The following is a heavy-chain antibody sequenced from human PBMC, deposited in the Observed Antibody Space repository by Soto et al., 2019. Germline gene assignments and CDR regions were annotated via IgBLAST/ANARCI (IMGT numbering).Heavy chain of an antibody. CDR1: SGSISSSNW. V-gene: IGHV4-4*02. CDR2: IYHSGST. D-gene: IGHD3-9*01. Sequence: QVQLQELGPGLVKPSGTLSLTCAVSSGSISSSNWWSWVRQPPGKGLEWIGEIYHSGSTNYNPSLKSRVTISVDKSKNQFSLKLSSVTAADTAVYYCARLALRYFDWLTRIDAFDIWGQGTMVTVSS. J-gene: IGHJ3*02. CDR3: ARLALRYFDWLTRIDAFDI.